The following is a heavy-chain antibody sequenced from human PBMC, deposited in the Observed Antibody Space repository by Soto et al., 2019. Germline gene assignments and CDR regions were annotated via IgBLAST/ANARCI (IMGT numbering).Heavy chain of an antibody. Sequence: GSGPTLVNPTQTLTLTCTFSGFSLSTSGVGVGWIRQPPGKALEWLALIYWNDDKRYSPSLKSRLTITKDTSKNQVVLTMTNMDPVDAATYCCAHTAQLWSYREFDYWGQGTLVTVSS. CDR1: GFSLSTSGVG. CDR3: AHTAQLWSYREFDY. CDR2: IYWNDDK. V-gene: IGHV2-5*01. D-gene: IGHD5-18*01. J-gene: IGHJ4*02.